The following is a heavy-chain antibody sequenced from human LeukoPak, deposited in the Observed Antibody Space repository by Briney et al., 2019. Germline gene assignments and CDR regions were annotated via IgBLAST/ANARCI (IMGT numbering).Heavy chain of an antibody. CDR2: ISSSGNTI. J-gene: IGHJ2*01. CDR1: GFTLSSYE. Sequence: PGGSLRLSCAASGFTLSSYEMNWVRQAPGKGLEWVSYISSSGNTIYYADSVKGRFTISRDNAKNSLYLQMNSLRAEDTAVYYCATKYCSGGSCYHYWYFDLWGRGTVVTVSS. D-gene: IGHD2-15*01. V-gene: IGHV3-48*03. CDR3: ATKYCSGGSCYHYWYFDL.